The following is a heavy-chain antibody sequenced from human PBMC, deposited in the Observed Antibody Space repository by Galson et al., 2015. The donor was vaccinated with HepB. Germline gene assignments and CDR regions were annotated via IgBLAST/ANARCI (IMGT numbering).Heavy chain of an antibody. CDR1: GFTFSSYA. Sequence: SLRLSCAASGFTFSSYAMHWVRQAPGKGLEYVSAISSNGGSTYYADSVKGRFTISRDNSKNTLYLQMSSLRAEDTAVYYCVKDTDGYEREFDYWGQGTLVTVSS. CDR2: ISSNGGST. D-gene: IGHD5-12*01. CDR3: VKDTDGYEREFDY. V-gene: IGHV3-64D*06. J-gene: IGHJ4*02.